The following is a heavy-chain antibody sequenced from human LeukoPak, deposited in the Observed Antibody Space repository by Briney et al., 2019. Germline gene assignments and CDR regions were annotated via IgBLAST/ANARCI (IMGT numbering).Heavy chain of an antibody. D-gene: IGHD1-14*01. J-gene: IGHJ4*02. V-gene: IGHV4-59*01. CDR1: GGSISSYY. CDR3: ARVHTGFDY. Sequence: SQTLSLTCTVSGGSISSYYWSWIRQPPGKGLEWIGYIYYSGSTNYNPSLKSRVTISVDTSKNQFSLELSSVTAADTAVYYCARVHTGFDYWGQGTLVTVSS. CDR2: IYYSGST.